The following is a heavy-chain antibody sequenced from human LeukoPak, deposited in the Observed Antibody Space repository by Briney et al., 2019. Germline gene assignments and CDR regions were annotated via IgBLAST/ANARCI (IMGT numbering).Heavy chain of an antibody. CDR1: GGTFSSYA. D-gene: IGHD2-15*01. Sequence: SVKVSCKASGGTFSSYAISWVRQAPGQGLEWMGGIIPIFGTANYAQKFQGRATITADESTSTAYMELSSLRSEDTAVYYCGGPYCSGGSCYSRVKYGMDVWGKGTTVTVSS. J-gene: IGHJ6*04. CDR2: IIPIFGTA. CDR3: GGPYCSGGSCYSRVKYGMDV. V-gene: IGHV1-69*13.